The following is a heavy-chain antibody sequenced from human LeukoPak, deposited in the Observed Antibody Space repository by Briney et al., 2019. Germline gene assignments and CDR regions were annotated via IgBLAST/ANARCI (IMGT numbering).Heavy chain of an antibody. V-gene: IGHV4-4*07. CDR3: ATTWKYCSSPSGTNGFDP. CDR2: IYTSGST. CDR1: GGSISSYY. D-gene: IGHD2-2*01. Sequence: SETLSLTCTVSGGSISSYYWSWIRQPAGKGLEWIGRIYTSGSTNYNPSLKSRVTMSVDTSKNQFSLKLSSVTAADTAVYYCATTWKYCSSPSGTNGFDPWGKGTLVTVSS. J-gene: IGHJ5*02.